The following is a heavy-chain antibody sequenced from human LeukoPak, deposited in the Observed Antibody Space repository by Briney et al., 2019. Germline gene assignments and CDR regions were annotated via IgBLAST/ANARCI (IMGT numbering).Heavy chain of an antibody. CDR3: ARRRDLPPGYSSGWYRANWFDP. CDR2: INHSGST. Sequence: SETLSLTCAVYGGSFSGYYWSWIRQPPGQGLEWIGEINHSGSTNYNPSLKSRVTISVDTSKNQFSLKLSSVTAADTAVYYCARRRDLPPGYSSGWYRANWFDPWGQGTLVTVSS. D-gene: IGHD6-19*01. V-gene: IGHV4-34*01. CDR1: GGSFSGYY. J-gene: IGHJ5*02.